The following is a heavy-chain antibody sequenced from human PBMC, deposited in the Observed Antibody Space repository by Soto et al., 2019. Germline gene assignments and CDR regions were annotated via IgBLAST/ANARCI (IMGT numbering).Heavy chain of an antibody. J-gene: IGHJ4*02. CDR1: GYTFTNYY. CDR2: IIPSGGDT. D-gene: IGHD5-12*01. V-gene: IGHV1-46*01. CDR3: ARESKKWPDV. Sequence: ASVKVSCTASGYTFTNYYMHWLRQAPGQGLEWMGMIIPSGGDTSSAQKFQARVTMTRDTSTSTAYMELSNLRSEDTAVYYCARESKKWPDVWGPGTLVTVSS.